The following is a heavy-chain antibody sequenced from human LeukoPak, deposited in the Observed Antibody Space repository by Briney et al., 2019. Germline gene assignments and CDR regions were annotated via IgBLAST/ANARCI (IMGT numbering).Heavy chain of an antibody. V-gene: IGHV4-31*03. Sequence: SETLSLTCTVSGGSINTGGYYWSWVRQHPGKGLEWIGNIYHSGRTYSNPSLESRVNISVDTSKNQFSLRLRSVTAADTAVYYCARGVEETYYYDSSGYYYVDYWGQGTLVTVSS. CDR1: GGSINTGGYY. D-gene: IGHD3-22*01. J-gene: IGHJ4*02. CDR2: IYHSGRT. CDR3: ARGVEETYYYDSSGYYYVDY.